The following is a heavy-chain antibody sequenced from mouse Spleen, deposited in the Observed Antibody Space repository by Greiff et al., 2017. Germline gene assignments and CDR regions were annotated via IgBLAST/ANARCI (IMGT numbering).Heavy chain of an antibody. CDR1: GYTFTDYY. CDR2: INPNNGGT. J-gene: IGHJ2*01. D-gene: IGHD1-1*02. CDR3: ARYYGDDGYFAY. Sequence: EVKLVESGPELVKPGASVKISCTASGYTFTDYYMNWVKQSHGKSLEWIGDINPNNGGTSYNQKFKGKATLTVAKSSSTAYLELRSLPSEDSAVSYCARYYGDDGYFAYWGQGTTLTVSS. V-gene: IGHV1-26*01.